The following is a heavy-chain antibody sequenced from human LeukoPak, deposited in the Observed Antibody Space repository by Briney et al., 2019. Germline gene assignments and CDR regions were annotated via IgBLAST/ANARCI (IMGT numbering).Heavy chain of an antibody. CDR1: GFTFSIYD. V-gene: IGHV3-13*01. J-gene: IGHJ6*02. CDR2: ITTAGDT. D-gene: IGHD1-1*01. CDR3: ARALPTPGGVYYYYYSMDV. Sequence: PGGSLRLSCAASGFTFSIYDMHWVRQVTGKGLEWVSVITTAGDTYYPGSVKGRFTISRENAENSLYLQMNSLGAGDTAIYYCARALPTPGGVYYYYYSMDVWGQGTTVTVSS.